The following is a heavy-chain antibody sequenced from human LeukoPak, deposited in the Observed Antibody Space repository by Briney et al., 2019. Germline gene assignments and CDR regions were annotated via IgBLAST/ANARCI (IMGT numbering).Heavy chain of an antibody. D-gene: IGHD3-22*01. CDR3: ASLTTADAFDI. Sequence: SETLSLTCAVSGGSISSYYWNWIRQPPGKGLEWIGYIYYSGSTNYNPSLKSRVTISLDTSKNQFSLKLSSVTAADTAVYYCASLTTADAFDIWGQGTMVTVSS. CDR1: GGSISSYY. CDR2: IYYSGST. V-gene: IGHV4-59*01. J-gene: IGHJ3*02.